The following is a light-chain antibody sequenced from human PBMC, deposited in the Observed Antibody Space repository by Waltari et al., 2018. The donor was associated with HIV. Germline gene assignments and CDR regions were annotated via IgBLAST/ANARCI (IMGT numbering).Light chain of an antibody. Sequence: ERVMTQSPATLSVSPGERATLSCRASQSVSSNLAWYQQKPGQAPRLLIYGASTRASGIPARFSGSGAGTEFTLTISSLQSEDCAVYYCQQYNNWPPKGLTFGGGTKVEIK. CDR3: QQYNNWPPKGLT. CDR2: GAS. J-gene: IGKJ4*01. CDR1: QSVSSN. V-gene: IGKV3-15*01.